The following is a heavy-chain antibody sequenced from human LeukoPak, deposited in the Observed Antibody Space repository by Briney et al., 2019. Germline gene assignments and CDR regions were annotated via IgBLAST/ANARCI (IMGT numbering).Heavy chain of an antibody. J-gene: IGHJ4*02. CDR2: TITILGIA. CDR1: AATFSSYA. CDR3: ARGSSWFVSYHFEN. D-gene: IGHD6-13*01. V-gene: IGHV1-69*04. Sequence: GASVNVSCKGSAATFSSYAISWVRQAPGQGLEWMGRTITILGIANYAQKFKGRVTITADKSTSTAYMELSGLRAEETAVYYCARGSSWFVSYHFENRGQGTLVTVSS.